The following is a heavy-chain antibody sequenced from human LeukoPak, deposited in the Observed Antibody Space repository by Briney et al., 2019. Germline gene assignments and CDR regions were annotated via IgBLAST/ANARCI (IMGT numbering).Heavy chain of an antibody. CDR1: GFTFSSNW. V-gene: IGHV3-74*01. CDR2: ISPDGTST. J-gene: IGHJ4*02. D-gene: IGHD1-26*01. Sequence: GGSLRLSCAASGFTFSSNWIHWIRQVPGKGLVCVSRISPDGTSTAYADSVKGRFTISRDNAKNTLYRQMNTLRAEDTAVYYCVYSGNFRFDYWGQGTLVTVSS. CDR3: VYSGNFRFDY.